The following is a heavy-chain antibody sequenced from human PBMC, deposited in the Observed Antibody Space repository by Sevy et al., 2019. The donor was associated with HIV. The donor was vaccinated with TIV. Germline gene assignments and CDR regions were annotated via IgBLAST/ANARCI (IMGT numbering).Heavy chain of an antibody. CDR1: GFTFSSYA. CDR3: AREGCSKPHDY. J-gene: IGHJ4*02. D-gene: IGHD3-10*02. CDR2: FSFGCGKI. Sequence: GGSLRLSCAASGFTFSSYAMSWVHQAPGKGLEWVSTFSFGCGKINYADSVKGRFTISRDNSKNTLYLQMHSLGAEDTAVYYCAREGCSKPHDYWGQGTLVTVSS. V-gene: IGHV3-23*01.